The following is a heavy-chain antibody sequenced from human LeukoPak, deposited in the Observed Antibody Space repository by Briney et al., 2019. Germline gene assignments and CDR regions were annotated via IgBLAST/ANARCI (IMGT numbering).Heavy chain of an antibody. CDR1: GGSVASSRDT. V-gene: IGHV6-1*01. Sequence: SQTLSLTSRISGGSVASSRDTWNWIRQSPSRGLEWLGRTYHRSKWYSESAVSLKGRITINPDTSKNQFCLQLNSVAPEDTAVCYCSRTTGHFDYWGQGTLVTVSS. CDR2: TYHRSKWYS. J-gene: IGHJ4*02. CDR3: SRTTGHFDY. D-gene: IGHD2-8*02.